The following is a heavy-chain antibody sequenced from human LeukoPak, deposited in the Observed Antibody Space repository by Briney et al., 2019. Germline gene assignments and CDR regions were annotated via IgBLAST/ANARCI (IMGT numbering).Heavy chain of an antibody. V-gene: IGHV1-2*02. J-gene: IGHJ4*02. D-gene: IGHD1-14*01. CDR3: ARAWRITNHFDY. CDR2: INPNSGGT. Sequence: ASVKVSSKASGYTFTGYYMHWVRQAPGQGLEWMGWINPNSGGTNYAQKVQGRVTMTRDTSISTAYMELSRLRADDTAVYYCARAWRITNHFDYWGQGTLVTVSS. CDR1: GYTFTGYY.